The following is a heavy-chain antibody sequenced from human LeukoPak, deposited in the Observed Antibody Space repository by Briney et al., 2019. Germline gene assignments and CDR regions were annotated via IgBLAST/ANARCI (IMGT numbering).Heavy chain of an antibody. Sequence: GGSLRLSCAASGFTVSSNYMSWVRQAPGKGLEWVSVIYSGGSTYYADSVKGRFTISRDNSKNTLYLQMNSLRAEDTAVYYCASGSGNYRTPYYYMDVWGTGTTVTVSS. CDR3: ASGSGNYRTPYYYMDV. J-gene: IGHJ6*03. D-gene: IGHD3-10*01. CDR1: GFTVSSNY. CDR2: IYSGGST. V-gene: IGHV3-53*01.